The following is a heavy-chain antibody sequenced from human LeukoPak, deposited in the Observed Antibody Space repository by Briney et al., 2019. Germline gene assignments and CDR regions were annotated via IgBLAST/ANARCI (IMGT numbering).Heavy chain of an antibody. CDR3: ARDGGGWPDYYYYMDV. J-gene: IGHJ6*03. CDR1: GFTFSSYG. V-gene: IGHV3-30*19. D-gene: IGHD3-16*01. CDR2: ISYDGSNK. Sequence: GGSLRLSCAASGFTFSSYGMHWVRQAPGKGLEWVAVISYDGSNKYYADSVKGRFTISRDNSKNTLYLQMNSLRAEDTAVYYCARDGGGWPDYYYYMDVWGKGTTVTVSS.